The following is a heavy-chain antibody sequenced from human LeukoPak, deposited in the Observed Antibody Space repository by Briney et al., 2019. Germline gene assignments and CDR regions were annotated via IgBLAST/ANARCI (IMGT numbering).Heavy chain of an antibody. CDR1: GGTFSSYA. CDR2: IIPIFGTA. J-gene: IGHJ4*02. V-gene: IGHV1-69*13. CDR3: ARDLDSFGELSPNN. D-gene: IGHD3-10*01. Sequence: SVKVSCKASGGTFSSYAIGWVRQAPGQGLEWMGGIIPIFGTANYAQKFQGRVTITADESTSTAYMELSSLRSEDPAVYYCARDLDSFGELSPNNWGQGTLVTVSS.